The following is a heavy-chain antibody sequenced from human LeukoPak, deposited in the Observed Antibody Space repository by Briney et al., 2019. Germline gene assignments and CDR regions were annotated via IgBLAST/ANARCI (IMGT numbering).Heavy chain of an antibody. J-gene: IGHJ4*02. CDR1: GGSISSYY. V-gene: IGHV4-59*01. CDR3: ARSPGYSYGELDY. CDR2: INYSGST. D-gene: IGHD5-18*01. Sequence: SETLSLTCTVSGGSISSYYWGWIRQPPGKGLEWSGYINYSGSTDYTPSLKSRVTISVDTSKNQFSLKLSSVTAADTAVYYCARSPGYSYGELDYWGQGTLVTVSS.